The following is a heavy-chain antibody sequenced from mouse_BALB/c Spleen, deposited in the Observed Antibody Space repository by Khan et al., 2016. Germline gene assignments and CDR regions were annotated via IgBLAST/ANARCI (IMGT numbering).Heavy chain of an antibody. D-gene: IGHD2-2*01. CDR2: INTYTGEP. V-gene: IGHV9-3-1*01. CDR3: ARRRLRLPSDY. CDR1: GYSFTNYG. Sequence: QIQLVQSGPEMKKPGETVKISCKASGYSFTNYGMNWVKQAPGKGLKWMGWINTYTGEPTYADDFKGRFAFSLETSASTAYLQINNLKNEDTATYFCARRRLRLPSDYWGQGTTLTVSS. J-gene: IGHJ2*01.